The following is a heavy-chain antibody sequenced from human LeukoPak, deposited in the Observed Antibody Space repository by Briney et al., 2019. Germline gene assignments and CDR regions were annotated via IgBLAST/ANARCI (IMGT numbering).Heavy chain of an antibody. J-gene: IGHJ4*02. Sequence: SGPALVKPTQTLTLTCTFSGFSLSTSGMCVSWIRQPPGKALEWLARIDWDDDKYYSTSLKTRLTISKDTSKNQVVLTMTNMDPVDTATYYCARIDSSSWYVDYWGQGTLVTVSS. CDR3: ARIDSSSWYVDY. CDR1: GFSLSTSGMC. V-gene: IGHV2-70*11. D-gene: IGHD6-13*01. CDR2: IDWDDDK.